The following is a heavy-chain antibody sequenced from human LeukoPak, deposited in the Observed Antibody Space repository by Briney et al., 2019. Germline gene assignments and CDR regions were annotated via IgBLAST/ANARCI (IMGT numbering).Heavy chain of an antibody. CDR3: ARDQEAFDY. V-gene: IGHV1-46*01. J-gene: IGHJ4*02. CDR2: IYPRDGST. Sequence: ASVKVSCKASGYSFTSNYVHWVRQAPGQGLEWMGMIYPRDGSTSYAQKFQGRVTVTRDTSTSTVHMELSGLRSEDTAVYYCARDQEAFDYWGQGTLVTVSS. CDR1: GYSFTSNY.